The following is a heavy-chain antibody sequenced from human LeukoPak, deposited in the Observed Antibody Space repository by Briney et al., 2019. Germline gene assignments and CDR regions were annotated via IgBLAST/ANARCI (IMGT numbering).Heavy chain of an antibody. CDR3: ARDQEAFDY. V-gene: IGHV1-46*01. J-gene: IGHJ4*02. CDR2: IYPRDGST. Sequence: ASVKVSCKASGYSFTSNYVHWVRQAPGQGLEWMGMIYPRDGSTSYAQKFQGRVTVTRDTSTSTVHMELSGLRSEDTAVYYCARDQEAFDYWGQGTLVTVSS. CDR1: GYSFTSNY.